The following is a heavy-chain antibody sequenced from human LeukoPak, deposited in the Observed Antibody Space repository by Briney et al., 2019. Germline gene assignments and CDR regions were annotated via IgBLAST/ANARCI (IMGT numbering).Heavy chain of an antibody. CDR2: IIPIFGTA. CDR3: ATDIGVVWGREGDY. V-gene: IGHV1-69*06. D-gene: IGHD3-16*01. CDR1: GGTFSSYA. Sequence: SVKVSCKASGGTFSSYAISWVRQAPGQGLEWMGGIIPIFGTANYAQKFQGRVTMTEDTSTDTAYMELSSLRSEDTAVYYCATDIGVVWGREGDYWGQGTLVTVSS. J-gene: IGHJ4*02.